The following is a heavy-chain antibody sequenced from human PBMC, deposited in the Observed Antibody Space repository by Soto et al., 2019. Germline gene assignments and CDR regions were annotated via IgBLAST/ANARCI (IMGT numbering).Heavy chain of an antibody. CDR2: INNDGSGT. CDR1: GFTFSSYW. CDR3: AREPVAGDYGMDV. Sequence: EVRLVESGGGLVQPGGSLRLSCAASGFTFSSYWMHWVRQAPGKGLVWVSRINNDGSGTHYADSVKGRFTISRDNAKNTLYLQMNRLRAEDTAVDDCAREPVAGDYGMDVWGQGTTVTVSS. V-gene: IGHV3-74*01. J-gene: IGHJ6*02. D-gene: IGHD6-19*01.